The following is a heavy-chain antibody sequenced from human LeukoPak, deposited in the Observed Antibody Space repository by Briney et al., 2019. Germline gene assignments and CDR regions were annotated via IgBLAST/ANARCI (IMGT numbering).Heavy chain of an antibody. Sequence: GGSLRLSCAASGFTFSIYEMNWVRQAPGKGLEWVSYVSSSGSSIFYADSVNGRFTISRDNARNSLYLQMNSLRAEDTAVYYCARESMAGATTPDYWGQGTLVTVSS. D-gene: IGHD1-26*01. J-gene: IGHJ4*02. CDR2: VSSSGSSI. V-gene: IGHV3-48*03. CDR3: ARESMAGATTPDY. CDR1: GFTFSIYE.